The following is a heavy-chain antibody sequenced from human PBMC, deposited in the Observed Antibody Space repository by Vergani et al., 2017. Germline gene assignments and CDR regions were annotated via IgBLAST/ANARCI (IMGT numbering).Heavy chain of an antibody. CDR1: GGSITYGAFY. CDR3: ARLVVVVVAATPNWFDP. Sequence: QLQLQESGPGLVKPSETLSLTCTVSGGSITYGAFYWGWIRQSPGKGLEWIGSIYYSENKFYNPSLESRVTLSIDTTKNQFSLKLKSVTAADTAVYYCARLVVVVVAATPNWFDPWGQGTLVTVSS. V-gene: IGHV4-39*01. D-gene: IGHD2-15*01. J-gene: IGHJ5*02. CDR2: IYYSENK.